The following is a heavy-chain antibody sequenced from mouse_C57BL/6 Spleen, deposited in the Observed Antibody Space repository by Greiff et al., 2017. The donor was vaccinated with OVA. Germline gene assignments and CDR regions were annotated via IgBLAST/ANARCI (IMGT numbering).Heavy chain of an antibody. V-gene: IGHV5-17*01. J-gene: IGHJ1*03. CDR3: ARPYYYGSSYRYFDV. CDR2: ISSGSSTI. CDR1: GFTFSDYG. Sequence: LQESGGGLVKPGGSLKLSCAASGFTFSDYGMHWVRQAPEKGLEWVAYISSGSSTIYYADTVKGRFTISRDNAKNTLFLQMTSLRSEDTAMYYWARPYYYGSSYRYFDVWGTGTTVTVSS. D-gene: IGHD1-1*01.